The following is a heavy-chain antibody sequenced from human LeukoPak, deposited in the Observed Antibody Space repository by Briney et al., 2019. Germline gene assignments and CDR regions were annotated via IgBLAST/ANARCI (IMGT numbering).Heavy chain of an antibody. Sequence: PSETLSLXCAVSGFSISSDSYWGWIRKPPGKGLEWIGTIYYSGATYYSPSLKSRVTISLDTPKNHFSLRLTSVTAADTAVYYCAKFGSTSGRGFDPWGRGTLVTVSS. CDR3: AKFGSTSGRGFDP. D-gene: IGHD2-2*01. CDR1: GFSISSDSY. CDR2: IYYSGAT. V-gene: IGHV4-38-2*01. J-gene: IGHJ5*02.